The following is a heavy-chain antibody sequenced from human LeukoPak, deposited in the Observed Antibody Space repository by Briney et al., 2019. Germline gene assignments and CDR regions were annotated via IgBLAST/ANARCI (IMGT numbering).Heavy chain of an antibody. V-gene: IGHV4-61*02. D-gene: IGHD3-10*01. CDR3: ARDQTYSGSGIYSYFDY. J-gene: IGHJ4*02. Sequence: SETLSLTCTVSGGSISSGGYYRSWIRQPAGKGLEYIGRIYSTGSTNYNPSLRSRVTISVDTSKNHFSLKLSSVTAADTAVYYCARDQTYSGSGIYSYFDYWGQGILVTVST. CDR1: GGSISSGGYY. CDR2: IYSTGST.